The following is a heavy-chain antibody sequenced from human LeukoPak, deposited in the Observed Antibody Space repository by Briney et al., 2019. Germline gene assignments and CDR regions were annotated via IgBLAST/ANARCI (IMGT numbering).Heavy chain of an antibody. CDR2: ISSSSSYI. CDR3: ARVKAYYYGSGSWGF. D-gene: IGHD3-10*01. V-gene: IGHV3-21*01. CDR1: GFTFSSYS. Sequence: GGSLRLSCAASGFTFSSYSMNWVRQAPGKGLEWVSSISSSSSYIYYADSVKGRFTISRDNAKNSLYLQMNSLRAENTAVYYCARVKAYYYGSGSWGFWGQGTLVTVSS. J-gene: IGHJ4*02.